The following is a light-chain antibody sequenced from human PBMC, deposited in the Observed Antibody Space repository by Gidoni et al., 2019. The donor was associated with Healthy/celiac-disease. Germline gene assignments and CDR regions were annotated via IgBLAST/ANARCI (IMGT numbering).Light chain of an antibody. CDR1: QSVSSY. J-gene: IGKJ2*01. V-gene: IGKV3-11*01. CDR3: GQRCLFYT. CDR2: DAS. Sequence: DIVLTQSPATLALSAGERATRSCRASQSVSSYLAWYQQKPGQAPRLLIYDASNRATGIPARFSGSGSGTDFTLTISSLELDDFALYYYGQRCLFYTFGQGTKLEIK.